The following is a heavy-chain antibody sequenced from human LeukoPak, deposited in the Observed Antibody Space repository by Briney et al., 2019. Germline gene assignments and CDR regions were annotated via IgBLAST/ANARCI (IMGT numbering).Heavy chain of an antibody. Sequence: SETLSLTCTVSGGSISSGDYYWSWIRQPPGKGLEWIGYIYYSGSTNYNPSLKSRVTISVDTSKNQFSLKLSSVTAADTAVYYCARESVYSSGWVAFDIWGQGTMVTVSS. V-gene: IGHV4-61*08. CDR1: GGSISSGDYY. CDR2: IYYSGST. J-gene: IGHJ3*02. CDR3: ARESVYSSGWVAFDI. D-gene: IGHD6-19*01.